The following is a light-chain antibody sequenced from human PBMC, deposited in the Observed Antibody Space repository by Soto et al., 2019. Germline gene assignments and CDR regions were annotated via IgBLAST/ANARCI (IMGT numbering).Light chain of an antibody. Sequence: DIVMTHSPDSLAVSLGERATINCKSSQSVLYSSNNKNYLAWYQQKPGQPPKLLIYWASTRESGVPDRFSGSGSGTDFTLTISSRQAEDVAVYYFQQYYSIPHTFGQGTKLEIK. V-gene: IGKV4-1*01. CDR3: QQYYSIPHT. CDR2: WAS. CDR1: QSVLYSSNNKNY. J-gene: IGKJ2*01.